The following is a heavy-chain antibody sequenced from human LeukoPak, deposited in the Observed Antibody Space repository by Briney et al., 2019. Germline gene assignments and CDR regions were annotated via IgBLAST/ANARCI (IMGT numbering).Heavy chain of an antibody. CDR2: INHSGSI. V-gene: IGHV4-34*01. D-gene: IGHD6-13*01. CDR1: GGSFSTYY. J-gene: IGHJ4*02. CDR3: AGGSSSWYVENY. Sequence: PSETLSLTCTVYGGSFSTYYRSWIRQPPGKGLEWIGEINHSGSISYNPSLKSRVIISVDTSKEQFFLKLSSVTAADTAVYYCAGGSSSWYVENYWGQGTLVTVSS.